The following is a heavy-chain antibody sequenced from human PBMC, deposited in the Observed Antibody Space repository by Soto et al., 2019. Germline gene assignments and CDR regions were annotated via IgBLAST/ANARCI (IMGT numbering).Heavy chain of an antibody. V-gene: IGHV4-39*07. CDR2: IYYSGST. J-gene: IGHJ6*02. CDR1: GGSISSSSYY. CDR3: ARDFSHLFHYYGMDV. Sequence: SETLSLTCTVSGGSISSSSYYWGWIRQPPGKGLEWIGSIYYSGSTYYNPSLKSRVTISVDTSKNQFSLKLSSVTAADTAVYYCARDFSHLFHYYGMDVWGQRTTVTVSS. D-gene: IGHD3-10*02.